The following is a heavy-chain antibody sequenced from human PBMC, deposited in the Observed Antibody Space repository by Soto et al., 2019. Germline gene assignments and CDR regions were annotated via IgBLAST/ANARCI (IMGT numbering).Heavy chain of an antibody. CDR2: INPNTGGT. Sequence: GASVKVSCKASGYTFTGFYMHWVRQAPGQGLEWMGWINPNTGGTNYVQKFQDRVTMTRDTSITTAYMELSGRTSDDTAVYYCARDPGPYGDYSYWGQGTLVTVSS. D-gene: IGHD4-17*01. J-gene: IGHJ4*02. CDR3: ARDPGPYGDYSY. V-gene: IGHV1-2*02. CDR1: GYTFTGFY.